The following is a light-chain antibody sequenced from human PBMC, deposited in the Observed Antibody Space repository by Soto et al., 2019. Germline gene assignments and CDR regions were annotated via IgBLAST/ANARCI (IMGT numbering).Light chain of an antibody. CDR2: AAS. CDR1: QGISSY. CDR3: QQYYSYSYT. V-gene: IGKV1-8*01. J-gene: IGKJ2*01. Sequence: IRMTQSPSSLSASTGDRVTITCRASQGISSYLAWYQQKPGKAPKLLIYAASTLQSGVPSRFSGSGSGTDFTLTISCLQSEDFATYYCQQYYSYSYTFGQGTKVDIK.